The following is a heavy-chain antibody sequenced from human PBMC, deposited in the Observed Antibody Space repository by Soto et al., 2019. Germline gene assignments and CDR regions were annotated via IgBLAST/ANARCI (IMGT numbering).Heavy chain of an antibody. Sequence: EVQLVESGGGLVKPGGSLRLSCAASGFTFSNAWMSWVRQAPGKGLEWVGRIKSKTDGGTTDYAAPVKGRFTISRDDSKHTLYLQMHSLKTEDTAVDYCTTSAISGWPIPPVDAFDIWGQGTMVTVSS. CDR2: IKSKTDGGTT. CDR1: GFTFSNAW. CDR3: TTSAISGWPIPPVDAFDI. J-gene: IGHJ3*02. D-gene: IGHD6-19*01. V-gene: IGHV3-15*01.